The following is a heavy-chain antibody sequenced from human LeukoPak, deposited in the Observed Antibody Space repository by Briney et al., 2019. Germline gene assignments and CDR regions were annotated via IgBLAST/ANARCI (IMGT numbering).Heavy chain of an antibody. V-gene: IGHV3-21*01. D-gene: IGHD5/OR15-5a*01. Sequence: PGGSLRLSCAASGFTFSNSAMNWVRQAPGKGLEWVSSINDVGSHIYYADSVRGRFTISRDNAKTSVYLQMNNLRPEDTAVYYCARDATYYLRYGYFDCWGHGTLVTVSP. CDR2: INDVGSHI. CDR3: ARDATYYLRYGYFDC. CDR1: GFTFSNSA. J-gene: IGHJ4*01.